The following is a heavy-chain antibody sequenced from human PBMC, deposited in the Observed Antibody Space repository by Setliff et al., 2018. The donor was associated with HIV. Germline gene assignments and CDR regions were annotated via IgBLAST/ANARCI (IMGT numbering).Heavy chain of an antibody. V-gene: IGHV4-59*01. CDR2: IYYSGAT. CDR1: SGSITSYY. D-gene: IGHD4-17*01. Sequence: SETLSLTCSVSSGSITSYYWGWIRQPPGKGLEWIGYIYYSGATYYNPSLKNRVTISLDTSKNQFSLNLSSVTAADTAVYYCASSLNGDSEPWYFDLWGRGTLVTVSS. CDR3: ASSLNGDSEPWYFDL. J-gene: IGHJ2*01.